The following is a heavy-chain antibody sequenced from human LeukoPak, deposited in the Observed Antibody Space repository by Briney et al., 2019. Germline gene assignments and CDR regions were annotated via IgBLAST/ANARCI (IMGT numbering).Heavy chain of an antibody. J-gene: IGHJ4*02. CDR1: GFTFSSYA. CDR2: INWNGGST. V-gene: IGHV3-20*01. Sequence: GGSLRLSCAASGFTFSSYAMSWVRQAPGKGLEWVSGINWNGGSTGYADSVKGRFTISRDNAKNSLYLQMNSLRAEDTALYHCARVYRGAKGVDYFDYWGQGTLVTVSS. D-gene: IGHD1-26*01. CDR3: ARVYRGAKGVDYFDY.